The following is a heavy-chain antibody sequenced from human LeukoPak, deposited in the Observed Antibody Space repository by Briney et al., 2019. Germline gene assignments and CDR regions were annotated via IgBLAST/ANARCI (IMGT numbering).Heavy chain of an antibody. CDR1: GFTFSSYA. Sequence: GGSLRLXCAASGFTFSSYAMSWVRQAPGKGLEWVSAISGSGGSTYYADSVKGRFTISRDNSKNTLYLQMNSLRAEDTAVYYCAKEPHDSSGYYRDAFDIWGQGTMVTVSS. D-gene: IGHD3-22*01. V-gene: IGHV3-23*01. CDR2: ISGSGGST. J-gene: IGHJ3*02. CDR3: AKEPHDSSGYYRDAFDI.